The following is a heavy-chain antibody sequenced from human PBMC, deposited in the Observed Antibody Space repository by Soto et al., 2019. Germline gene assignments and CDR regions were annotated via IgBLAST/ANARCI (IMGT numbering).Heavy chain of an antibody. CDR2: ISSSSSYI. CDR3: ARGLSVRYFDWFLADY. D-gene: IGHD3-9*01. J-gene: IGHJ4*02. Sequence: GGSLRLSCAASGFTFSSYSMNWVRQAPGKGLEWVSSISSSSSYIYYADSVKGRFTISRDNAKNSLYLQMNSLRAEDTAVYYCARGLSVRYFDWFLADYWGQGTLVTSPQ. CDR1: GFTFSSYS. V-gene: IGHV3-21*01.